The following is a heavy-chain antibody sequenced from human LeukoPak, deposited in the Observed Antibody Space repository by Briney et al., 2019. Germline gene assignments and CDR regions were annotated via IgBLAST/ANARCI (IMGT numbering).Heavy chain of an antibody. CDR3: AKCRLDSSGYYLFDY. J-gene: IGHJ4*02. D-gene: IGHD3-22*01. CDR1: AFTFSSYA. V-gene: IGHV3-23*01. Sequence: GGSMRRSCAASAFTFSSYAMSWVRQAPGKGREWVSAISGSGGSTYYADSVKGRFTISRDNSKNTLYLQMNSLSPEDTDVYYCAKCRLDSSGYYLFDYWGQGTLVTVSS. CDR2: ISGSGGST.